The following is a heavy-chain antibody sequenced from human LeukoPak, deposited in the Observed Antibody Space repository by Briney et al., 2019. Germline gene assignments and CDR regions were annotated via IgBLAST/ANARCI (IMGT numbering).Heavy chain of an antibody. D-gene: IGHD4-17*01. V-gene: IGHV3-48*01. Sequence: PGGSLRLSCAASGFTFSSYGMTWVRQAPGKGLEWVSYISSSSSTIYYADSVKGRFTISRDNSKNTLYLQMNSLRAEDTAVYYCAKDLAVTTFPFDPWGQGTLVTVSS. J-gene: IGHJ5*02. CDR2: ISSSSSTI. CDR3: AKDLAVTTFPFDP. CDR1: GFTFSSYG.